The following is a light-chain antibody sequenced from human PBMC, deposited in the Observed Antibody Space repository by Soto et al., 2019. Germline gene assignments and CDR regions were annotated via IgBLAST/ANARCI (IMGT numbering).Light chain of an antibody. Sequence: SALAQAASVSGSPGRSITISCTGTSSDVGGYNYVSWYQQFPGKVPKLLIYNVSNRPSGVSNRFSGSKSGNTASLTISGLQAEDEADYFCTSSTSGSLYVFGTGTKSPS. V-gene: IGLV2-14*01. CDR2: NVS. CDR3: TSSTSGSLYV. CDR1: SSDVGGYNY. J-gene: IGLJ1*01.